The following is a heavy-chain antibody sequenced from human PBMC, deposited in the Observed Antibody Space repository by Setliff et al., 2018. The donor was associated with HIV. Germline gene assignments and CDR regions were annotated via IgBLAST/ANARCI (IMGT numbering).Heavy chain of an antibody. Sequence: GGSLRLSCSVSGLIFGDYAMSWVRQAPGKGLEWVGFIRSEAYGGTTEYAASVEGRFTISRDDSKSIAYLRMNSLKAEDTAVYYCTRIKWDLPYNPQFDYWGQGTLVTVSS. CDR1: GLIFGDYA. D-gene: IGHD1-26*01. CDR3: TRIKWDLPYNPQFDY. V-gene: IGHV3-49*04. CDR2: IRSEAYGGTT. J-gene: IGHJ4*02.